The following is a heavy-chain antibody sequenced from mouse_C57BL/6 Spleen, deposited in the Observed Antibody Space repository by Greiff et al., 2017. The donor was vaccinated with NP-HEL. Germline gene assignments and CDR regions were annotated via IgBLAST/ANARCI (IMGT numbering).Heavy chain of an antibody. V-gene: IGHV1-59*01. D-gene: IGHD3-2*02. CDR3: ARDSSGYVRAMDY. CDR1: GYTFTSYW. Sequence: VQLQQSGAELVRPGTSVKLSCKASGYTFTSYWMHWVKQRPGQGLEWIGVIDPSDSYTNYNQKFKGKATLTLDTSSSTAYMQLSSLTSEDSAVYYCARDSSGYVRAMDYWGQGTSVTVSS. CDR2: IDPSDSYT. J-gene: IGHJ4*01.